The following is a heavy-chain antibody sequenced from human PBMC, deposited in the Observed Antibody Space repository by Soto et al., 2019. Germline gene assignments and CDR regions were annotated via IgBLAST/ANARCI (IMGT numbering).Heavy chain of an antibody. D-gene: IGHD3-22*01. J-gene: IGHJ3*02. CDR3: ARGDTCYYDSSGYYYLAFDI. CDR1: GGSFSGYY. V-gene: IGHV4-34*01. Sequence: QVQLQQWGAGLLKPSETLSLTCAVYGGSFSGYYWSWIRQPPGKGLEWIGEINHSGSTNYNPSLKSRVTISVDTSKNQFSLKLSSVTAADTAVYYCARGDTCYYDSSGYYYLAFDIWGQGTMVTVSS. CDR2: INHSGST.